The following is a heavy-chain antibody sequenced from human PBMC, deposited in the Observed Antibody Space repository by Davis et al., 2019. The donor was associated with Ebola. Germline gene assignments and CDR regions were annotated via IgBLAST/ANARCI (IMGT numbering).Heavy chain of an antibody. Sequence: ASVKVSCKASGYTFTSYDINWVRQATGQGLEWMGWMNPSSGNTGYAQKFQGRVTMTRNTSISTAYMELSSLRSEDTAVYYCARGSPYDFWSGYYWSGYYFDYWGQGTLVTVSS. J-gene: IGHJ4*02. CDR1: GYTFTSYD. V-gene: IGHV1-8*01. CDR2: MNPSSGNT. CDR3: ARGSPYDFWSGYYWSGYYFDY. D-gene: IGHD3-3*01.